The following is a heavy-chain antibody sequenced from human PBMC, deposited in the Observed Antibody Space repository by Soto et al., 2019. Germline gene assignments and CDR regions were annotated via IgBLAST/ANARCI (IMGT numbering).Heavy chain of an antibody. Sequence: GASVKVSCKASDYTFTSYGISWVRQAPGQGLEWMGWISAYNGNTNYAQKLQGRVTMTTDTSTSTAYMELRSLRSDDTAVYYCARGDPGRSYLSYFDYWGQGTLVTVSS. CDR3: ARGDPGRSYLSYFDY. V-gene: IGHV1-18*01. CDR1: DYTFTSYG. D-gene: IGHD1-26*01. J-gene: IGHJ4*02. CDR2: ISAYNGNT.